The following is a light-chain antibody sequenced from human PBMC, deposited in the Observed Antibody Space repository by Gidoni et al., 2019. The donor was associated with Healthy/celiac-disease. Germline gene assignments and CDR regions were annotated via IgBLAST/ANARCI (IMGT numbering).Light chain of an antibody. J-gene: IGKJ1*01. CDR3: QKYNTYRT. V-gene: IGKV1-5*01. Sequence: DIQMTQSPSTLSASVGDRVTITCRASQSISSRLAWYQQKPGKAPKLLIYDSSSLESGVPSRFSGRGSGTEFTLTISSLQPDHFATYYCQKYNTYRTFGPGTKVEIK. CDR2: DSS. CDR1: QSISSR.